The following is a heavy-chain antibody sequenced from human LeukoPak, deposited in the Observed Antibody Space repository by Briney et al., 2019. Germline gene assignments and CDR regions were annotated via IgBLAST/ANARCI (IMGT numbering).Heavy chain of an antibody. CDR1: GYSFTSYW. CDR3: ARPSYYYDSSGYYSLDAFDI. CDR2: IYPGDSDT. V-gene: IGHV5-51*01. D-gene: IGHD3-22*01. J-gene: IGHJ3*02. Sequence: GESLKISCKGSGYSFTSYWIGWVRQMPGKGLEWMGIIYPGDSDTRYSPSFQGHVTISADKSISTAYLQWSSLKASDTAMYYCARPSYYYDSSGYYSLDAFDIWGQGTMVTVSS.